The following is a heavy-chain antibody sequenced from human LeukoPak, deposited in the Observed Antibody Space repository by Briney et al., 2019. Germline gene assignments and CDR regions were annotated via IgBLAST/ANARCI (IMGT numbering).Heavy chain of an antibody. CDR1: GGPISSYY. D-gene: IGHD3-9*01. V-gene: IGHV4-59*01. Sequence: PSETLSLTCTVPGGPISSYYWSWIRQPPGKRLEWIGYTHYSGSTDKNPSLWSRVTMSVDTSKNQISLKLSSVTAADTAVYYCGRRTFYDTLTGYKYWYFDLWGRGTLVTVSS. CDR2: THYSGST. CDR3: GRRTFYDTLTGYKYWYFDL. J-gene: IGHJ2*01.